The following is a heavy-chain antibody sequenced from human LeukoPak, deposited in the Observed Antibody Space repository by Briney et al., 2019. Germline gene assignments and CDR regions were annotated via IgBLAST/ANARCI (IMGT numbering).Heavy chain of an antibody. V-gene: IGHV3-23*01. J-gene: IGHJ4*02. CDR1: GFTFTSYS. Sequence: QSGGSLRLSCAASGFTFTSYSMSWVRQAPGKGLEWVSGTSDRGDYTYYADSVKGRFTISRDNSKNTLYPQMNSLRAEDTALYFCAKKAQYNGNYPLDYWGQGTLVTVSS. D-gene: IGHD1-26*01. CDR2: TSDRGDYT. CDR3: AKKAQYNGNYPLDY.